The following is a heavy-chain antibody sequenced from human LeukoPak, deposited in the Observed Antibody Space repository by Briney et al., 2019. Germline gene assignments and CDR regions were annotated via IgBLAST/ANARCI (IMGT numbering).Heavy chain of an antibody. CDR1: GFTFSGHA. CDR2: ISNDGSKV. J-gene: IGHJ5*02. D-gene: IGHD2-2*01. Sequence: GGSLRLSCAASGFTFSGHALHWVRQTPGEGLEWVSDISNDGSKVFYADSVKGRFTISRDNSKRTLYLQMSSLRIEYTAVYYCVRALGPTAVNNWFDLWGQGTVVTVFS. V-gene: IGHV3-30-3*01. CDR3: VRALGPTAVNNWFDL.